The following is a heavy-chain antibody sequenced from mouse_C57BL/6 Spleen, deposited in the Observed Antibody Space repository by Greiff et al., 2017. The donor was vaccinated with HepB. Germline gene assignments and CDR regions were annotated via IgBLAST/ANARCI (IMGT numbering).Heavy chain of an antibody. CDR3: ARDKGDDGYYDAMDY. Sequence: VQLQQPGAELVKPGASVKMSCKASGYTFTSYWITWVKQRPGQGLEWIGDIYPGSGSTNYNEKFKSKATLTVDTSSSTAYMQLSSLTSEDSAVYYCARDKGDDGYYDAMDYWGQGTSVTVSS. CDR1: GYTFTSYW. D-gene: IGHD2-3*01. CDR2: IYPGSGST. J-gene: IGHJ4*01. V-gene: IGHV1-55*01.